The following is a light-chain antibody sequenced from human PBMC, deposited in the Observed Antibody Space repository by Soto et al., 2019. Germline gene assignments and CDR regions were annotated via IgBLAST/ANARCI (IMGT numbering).Light chain of an antibody. J-gene: IGKJ5*01. Sequence: TDSLGTVSLAKGGRVTXSGRASQNINNNYVAWYQHKPGQAHRLIIYDASLRATGVPDRFSGSGSGTDFTLTITRLEPDDSAVYYCQQHGISHITFGQGTRLEIK. CDR3: QQHGISHIT. CDR2: DAS. CDR1: QNINNNY. V-gene: IGKV3-20*01.